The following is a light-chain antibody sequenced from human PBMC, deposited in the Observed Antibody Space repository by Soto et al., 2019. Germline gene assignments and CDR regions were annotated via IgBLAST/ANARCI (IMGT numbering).Light chain of an antibody. Sequence: QSALTQPASVSGSPGQSITISCTGTSSDVGSYNYVSWYQQHPGKAPKLMIYEVSNRPSGVSNRFSGSNSGNTASLTISGLQAEDEADYYCNSYTSTNTWVFGTGTKRTVL. CDR3: NSYTSTNTWV. J-gene: IGLJ1*01. CDR1: SSDVGSYNY. CDR2: EVS. V-gene: IGLV2-14*01.